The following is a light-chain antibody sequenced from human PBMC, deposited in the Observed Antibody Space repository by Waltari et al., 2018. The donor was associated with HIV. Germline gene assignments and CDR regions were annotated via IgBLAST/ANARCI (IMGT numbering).Light chain of an antibody. V-gene: IGLV1-47*01. Sequence: QSVLTQPPSASGTPGKRVTISCSGSSSNIGGNYVYWYQQLPGTAPKLLIYRNNQRPSGFPDRFSGSKSGTSASLAISGLRSEDEADYYCATWDDSLSVVVFGGGTKLTVL. CDR3: ATWDDSLSVVV. J-gene: IGLJ2*01. CDR2: RNN. CDR1: SSNIGGNY.